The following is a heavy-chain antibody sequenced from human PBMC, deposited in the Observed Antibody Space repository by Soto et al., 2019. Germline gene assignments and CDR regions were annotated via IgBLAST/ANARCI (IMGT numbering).Heavy chain of an antibody. D-gene: IGHD3-10*01. Sequence: QVQLVQSGAEMKKPGSSVKVSCQSSGGTFHTYAMNWVRQAPGQGPEWMGDISPMFGAANYAPKFKGRVTITADESTGTSYMQLSSLTSADTALYFCAREVQVHTPAFVYWGQGTLVTVSS. V-gene: IGHV1-69*19. CDR3: AREVQVHTPAFVY. CDR1: GGTFHTYA. CDR2: ISPMFGAA. J-gene: IGHJ4*02.